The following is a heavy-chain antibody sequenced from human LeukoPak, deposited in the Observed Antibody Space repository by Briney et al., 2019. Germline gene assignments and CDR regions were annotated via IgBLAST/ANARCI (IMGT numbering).Heavy chain of an antibody. CDR1: GDSVSSNSAA. V-gene: IGHV6-1*01. J-gene: IGHJ5*02. Sequence: SQTLSLTCAISGDSVSSNSAAWNWIRQSPSRGLEWLGRTYYRSKWYNDYAVSVKSRITINPDTSKNQFSLQLNSVTPEDTAVYYCARDLQYYDFWSGYYTDWFDPWGQGTLVTVSS. CDR2: TYYRSKWYN. CDR3: ARDLQYYDFWSGYYTDWFDP. D-gene: IGHD3-3*01.